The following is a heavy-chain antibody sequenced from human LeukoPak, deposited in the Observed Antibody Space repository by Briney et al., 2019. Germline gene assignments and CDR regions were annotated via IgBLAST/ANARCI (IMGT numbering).Heavy chain of an antibody. CDR3: ARWGLNSGYSTRFDY. CDR2: IYPGDSDT. D-gene: IGHD3-22*01. J-gene: IGHJ4*02. V-gene: IGHV5-51*01. CDR1: GYSFTSYW. Sequence: GESLKISCKGSGYSFTSYWIGWARQMPGKGLEWMGIIYPGDSDTRYSPSFQGQVTISADKSISTAYLQWSSLKASGTAMYYCARWGLNSGYSTRFDYWGQGTLVTVSS.